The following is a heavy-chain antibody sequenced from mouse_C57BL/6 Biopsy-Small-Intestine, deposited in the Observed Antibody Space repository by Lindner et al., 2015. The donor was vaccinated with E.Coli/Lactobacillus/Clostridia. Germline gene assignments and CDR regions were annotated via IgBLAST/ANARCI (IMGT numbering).Heavy chain of an antibody. D-gene: IGHD2-4*01. J-gene: IGHJ2*01. Sequence: VQLQESGPELVKPGASVKISCKASGYPFSNSWMNWVKQRPGKGLEWIGRIFPGDGDTNYNGKFKGRAILTADKSSSTAYMQLSSLTSEDSAVYFCAEYDYDAGIFDYWGQGTTLTVSS. CDR3: AEYDYDAGIFDY. CDR1: GYPFSNSW. CDR2: IFPGDGDT. V-gene: IGHV1-82*01.